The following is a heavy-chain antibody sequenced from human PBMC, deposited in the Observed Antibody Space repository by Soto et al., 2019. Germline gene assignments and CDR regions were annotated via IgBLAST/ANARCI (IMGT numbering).Heavy chain of an antibody. CDR2: IYHSGST. J-gene: IGHJ5*02. CDR1: GGSISSSSYY. Sequence: PSETLSLTCTVSGGSISSSSYYWGWIRQPPGKGLEWIGYIYHSGSTYYNPSLKSRVTISVDRSKNQFSLKLSSVTAADTAVYYCARVWGGSNGFDPWGQGTLVTVSS. D-gene: IGHD3-16*01. CDR3: ARVWGGSNGFDP. V-gene: IGHV4-39*07.